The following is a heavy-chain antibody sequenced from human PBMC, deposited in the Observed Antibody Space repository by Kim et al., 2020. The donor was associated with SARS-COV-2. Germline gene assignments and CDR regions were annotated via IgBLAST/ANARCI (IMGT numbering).Heavy chain of an antibody. J-gene: IGHJ5*02. Sequence: ASVKVSCKASGYTFTGYYMHWVRQAPGQGLEWMGWINPNSGGTNYAQKFQGRVTMTRDTSISTAYMELSRLRSDDTAVYYCAIKAGGLIVVVPAATTYNWFDPWGQGTLVTVSS. D-gene: IGHD2-2*01. CDR3: AIKAGGLIVVVPAATTYNWFDP. CDR2: INPNSGGT. CDR1: GYTFTGYY. V-gene: IGHV1-2*02.